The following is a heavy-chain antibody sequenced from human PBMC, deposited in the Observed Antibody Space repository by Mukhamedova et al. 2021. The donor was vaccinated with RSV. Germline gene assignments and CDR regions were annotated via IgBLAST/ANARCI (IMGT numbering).Heavy chain of an antibody. Sequence: GKGLEWVAFIRSDGSNKYYADSVKGRFTISRDNSKNTLYLQMNTLRPEDTAVYYCATRGRQYSVGTGYYGNYYFDYWGQGTLVTVS. V-gene: IGHV3-30*02. CDR3: ATRGRQYSVGTGYYGNYYFDY. J-gene: IGHJ4*02. D-gene: IGHD3-22*01. CDR2: IRSDGSNK.